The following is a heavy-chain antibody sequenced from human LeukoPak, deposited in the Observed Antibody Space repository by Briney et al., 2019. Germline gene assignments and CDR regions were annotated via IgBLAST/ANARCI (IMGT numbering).Heavy chain of an antibody. CDR1: GGSISSYY. CDR3: ARGYYMDV. Sequence: KSSETLSLTCTVSGGSISSYYWSWIRQPPGKGLEWIGYIYYSGSTNYNPPLKSRVTISVDTSKNQFSLKLSSVTAADTAVYYCARGYYMDVWGKGTTVTVSS. J-gene: IGHJ6*03. CDR2: IYYSGST. V-gene: IGHV4-59*01.